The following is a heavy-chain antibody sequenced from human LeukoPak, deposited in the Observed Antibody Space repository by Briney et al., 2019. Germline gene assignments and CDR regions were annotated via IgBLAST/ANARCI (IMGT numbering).Heavy chain of an antibody. CDR2: IIPILGIA. CDR1: GGTFSSYA. V-gene: IGHV1-69*04. Sequence: SVKVSCKASGGTFSSYAISWVRQAPGQGLEWMGRIIPILGIANYAQKFQGRVTITADKSTSTAYMELSSLRSEDTAVYYCARGSGQNYFDYWGQGTLVTVSP. CDR3: ARGSGQNYFDY. J-gene: IGHJ4*02. D-gene: IGHD3-10*01.